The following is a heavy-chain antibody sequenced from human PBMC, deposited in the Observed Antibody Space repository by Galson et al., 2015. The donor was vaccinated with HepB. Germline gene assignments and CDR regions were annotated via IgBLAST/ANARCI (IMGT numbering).Heavy chain of an antibody. CDR1: GFTFSNYG. CDR3: ARDWGIAVAGTWWFDP. CDR2: IDSTGTYM. D-gene: IGHD6-19*01. V-gene: IGHV3-21*01. J-gene: IGHJ5*02. Sequence: SLRLSCAASGFTFSNYGMNWVRQAPGRGLEWVSSIDSTGTYMYYADSMKGRFTIARDNTKNSLYLQMNSLRVDDTAVYYCARDWGIAVAGTWWFDPWGQGTLVTVSS.